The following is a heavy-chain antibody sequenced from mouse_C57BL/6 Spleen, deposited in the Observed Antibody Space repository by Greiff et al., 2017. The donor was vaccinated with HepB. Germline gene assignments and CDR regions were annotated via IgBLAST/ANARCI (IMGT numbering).Heavy chain of an antibody. D-gene: IGHD1-1*01. V-gene: IGHV1-39*01. CDR1: GYTFTDYY. J-gene: IGHJ1*03. CDR3: ASGGDCGSSYKWYFDV. CDR2: IYPNYGTT. Sequence: EVQLQESGPELVKPGASVKISCKASGYTFTDYYMNWVKQSNGKSLEWIGVIYPNYGTTSYNQKFKGKATLTADQSSSTAYMQLNSLTSEDSAVDYCASGGDCGSSYKWYFDVWGTGTTVTVSS.